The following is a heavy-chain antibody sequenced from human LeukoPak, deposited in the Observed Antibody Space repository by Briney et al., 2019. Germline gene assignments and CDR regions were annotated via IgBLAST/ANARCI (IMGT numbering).Heavy chain of an antibody. CDR3: ARGSGYDILTGYAPFDY. CDR1: GGSISSYY. Sequence: PETLSLTLTVTGGSISSYYWSWIRQPPGKGLGWIGYIYYSGSTNYNPSLKSRVTISVDTSKNQFSLKLSSVTAADTAVYYCARGSGYDILTGYAPFDYWGQGTLVTVSS. V-gene: IGHV4-59*08. CDR2: IYYSGST. D-gene: IGHD3-9*01. J-gene: IGHJ4*02.